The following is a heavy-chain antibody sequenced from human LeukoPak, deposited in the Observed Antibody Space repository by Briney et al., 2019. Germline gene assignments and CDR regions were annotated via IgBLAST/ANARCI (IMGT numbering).Heavy chain of an antibody. CDR3: AKADDSSGSYPYYFDY. J-gene: IGHJ4*02. D-gene: IGHD3-22*01. V-gene: IGHV3-53*05. CDR2: IYSGGST. CDR1: GFTVSSNY. Sequence: PGGSLRLSCAASGFTVSSNYMSWVRQAPGEGLEWVSVIYSGGSTYYADSVKGRFTISRDNSKNTLYLQMNSLRAEDTAVYYCAKADDSSGSYPYYFDYWGQGTLVTVSS.